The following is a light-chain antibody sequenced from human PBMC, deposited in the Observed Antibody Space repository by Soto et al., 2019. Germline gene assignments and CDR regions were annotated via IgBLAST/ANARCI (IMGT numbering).Light chain of an antibody. V-gene: IGLV1-44*01. J-gene: IGLJ1*01. CDR1: SSNVAINP. CDR2: ETD. CDR3: EAWDETLDGLYV. Sequence: QSVLTQPPSGSGTPGQRVTISCSGSSSNVAINPVNWYQHLPGAAPRLLIYETDRRSSGVPDRFSASKSGTSASLAISGLTSEDEADYYCEAWDETLDGLYVFGTGTKVIVL.